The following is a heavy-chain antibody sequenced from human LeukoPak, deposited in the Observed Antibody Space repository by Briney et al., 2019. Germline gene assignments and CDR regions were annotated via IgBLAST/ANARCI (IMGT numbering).Heavy chain of an antibody. CDR1: GASISSYY. Sequence: SETLSLTCTVSGASISSYYWSWIRQPPGKGLEWIGYIYYSGSTNYNPSLKSRVTISVDTSKNQFSLKLSSVTAADTAVYYCARMLYYDILTGYGYYMDVWGKGTTVTVSS. J-gene: IGHJ6*03. D-gene: IGHD3-9*01. V-gene: IGHV4-59*01. CDR2: IYYSGST. CDR3: ARMLYYDILTGYGYYMDV.